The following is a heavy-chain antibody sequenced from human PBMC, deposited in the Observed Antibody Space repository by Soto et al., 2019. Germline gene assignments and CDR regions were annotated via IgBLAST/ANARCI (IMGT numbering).Heavy chain of an antibody. CDR1: GGSISSYY. J-gene: IGHJ5*02. V-gene: IGHV4-59*08. CDR3: ASRYYDILTGYYRFDP. CDR2: IYYSGST. D-gene: IGHD3-9*01. Sequence: SETLSLTCTVSGGSISSYYWSWIRQPPGKGLEWIGYIYYSGSTNYNPSLKSRVTISVDTSKNQFSLKLSSVTAADTAVYYCASRYYDILTGYYRFDPWGQGTLVTVSS.